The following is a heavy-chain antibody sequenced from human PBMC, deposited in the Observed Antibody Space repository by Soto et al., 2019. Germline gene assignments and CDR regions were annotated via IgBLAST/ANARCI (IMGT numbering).Heavy chain of an antibody. CDR2: IIPIFGTA. Sequence: QVQLMQSGAEVKKPGSSVKVSCKTSGGTFSTYSIVWVRQAPGEGLEWMGGIIPIFGTANYAQKFQDRVTITADKSTNTAFMELSSLKSEDTAVYYCARASGYVSGWYHDYWGQGTRVTVSS. J-gene: IGHJ4*02. CDR3: ARASGYVSGWYHDY. CDR1: GGTFSTYS. V-gene: IGHV1-69*06. D-gene: IGHD6-19*01.